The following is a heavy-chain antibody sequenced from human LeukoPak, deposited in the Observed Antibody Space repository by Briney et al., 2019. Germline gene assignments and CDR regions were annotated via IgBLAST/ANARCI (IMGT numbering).Heavy chain of an antibody. CDR2: ISGGGRTT. D-gene: IGHD2-21*01. CDR1: GFTFSSYS. J-gene: IGHJ4*02. V-gene: IGHV3-23*01. Sequence: SGGSLRLSCAASGFTFSSYSMSWVRQAPGKGLQWVSVISGGGRTTEYADSVKGRFTVSRDNSVNTLSLHMDSLRVEDTAIYYCAKNVVFTRYFDSWGQGTLVTVSS. CDR3: AKNVVFTRYFDS.